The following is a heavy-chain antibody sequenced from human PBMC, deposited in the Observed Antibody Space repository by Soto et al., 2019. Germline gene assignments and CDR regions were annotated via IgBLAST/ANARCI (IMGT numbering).Heavy chain of an antibody. Sequence: QVQLVQSGAEVKKPGASVKVSCKASGYTFTSYGISWVRQAPGQGLEWMGWISAYNGNTNYLQKLQGRVTMTTDTSASTAYKELRSLRSDDTGVDYCARDVGVIALGDLHHWGQGTLVTVSS. D-gene: IGHD3-16*02. V-gene: IGHV1-18*04. J-gene: IGHJ1*01. CDR3: ARDVGVIALGDLHH. CDR2: ISAYNGNT. CDR1: GYTFTSYG.